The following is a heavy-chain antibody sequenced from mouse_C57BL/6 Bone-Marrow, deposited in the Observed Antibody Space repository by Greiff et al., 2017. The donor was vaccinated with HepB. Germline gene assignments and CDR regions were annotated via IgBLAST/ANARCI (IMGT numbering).Heavy chain of an antibody. J-gene: IGHJ4*01. D-gene: IGHD1-1*01. CDR1: GYAFTNYL. V-gene: IGHV1-54*01. CDR3: ARNSIINVSPYYAMDY. CDR2: INPGSGGT. Sequence: QVQLQQSGAELVRPGTSVKVSCKASGYAFTNYLIEWVKQRPGQGLEWIGVINPGSGGTNYNEKFKGKATLTADKSSSTAYMQLSSLTSEDSAVYFCARNSIINVSPYYAMDYWGQGTSVTVSS.